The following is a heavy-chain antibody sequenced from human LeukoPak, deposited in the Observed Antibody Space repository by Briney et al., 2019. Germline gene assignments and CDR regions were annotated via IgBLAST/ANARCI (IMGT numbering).Heavy chain of an antibody. CDR2: IKPDGIDK. CDR1: GFTFRSHW. V-gene: IGHV3-7*01. CDR3: ATISAQTFDI. D-gene: IGHD5-24*01. J-gene: IGHJ3*02. Sequence: GGSLRLSCVGSGFTFRSHWVNWVRQSPRKGLEWVANIKPDGIDKYYVDSARGRFTVSRDNAKNSAFLQMNSLRAEDTAIYYCATISAQTFDIWGQGTLVSVSS.